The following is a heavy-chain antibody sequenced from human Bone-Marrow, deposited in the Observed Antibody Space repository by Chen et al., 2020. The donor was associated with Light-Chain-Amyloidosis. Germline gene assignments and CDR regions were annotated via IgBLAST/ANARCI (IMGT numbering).Heavy chain of an antibody. CDR2: IIPKSGTA. D-gene: IGHD3-22*01. Sequence: QVQLVQSGAEVKKPGSSVKVSCKASGGTFSSYAVSWVRQAPGQGLEWMGGIIPKSGTANYPQNLQARVTLSADESTSTVYMELSSLRSEDTAVYYCARDMISNPPPPYSYGMDVWGQGTTVTVSS. V-gene: IGHV1-69*01. CDR3: ARDMISNPPPPYSYGMDV. CDR1: GGTFSSYA. J-gene: IGHJ6*02.